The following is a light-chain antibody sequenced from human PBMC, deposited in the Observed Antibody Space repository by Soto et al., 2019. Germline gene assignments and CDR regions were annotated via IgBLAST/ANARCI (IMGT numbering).Light chain of an antibody. CDR3: ATWDSSLGAVV. CDR2: DND. V-gene: IGLV1-51*01. CDR1: NSNIGIEY. J-gene: IGLJ3*02. Sequence: SVLTQPPSVSAAPGQEVTIACSGSNSNIGIEYVAWYQHLPGTAPKLVIYDNDKRPSGIPDRFSGSKSGTSATLGITGLQTGDEADYYCATWDSSLGAVVFGGGTKVTVL.